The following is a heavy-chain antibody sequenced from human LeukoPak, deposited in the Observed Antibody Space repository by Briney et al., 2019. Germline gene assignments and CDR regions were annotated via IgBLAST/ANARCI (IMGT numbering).Heavy chain of an antibody. V-gene: IGHV1-46*01. Sequence: GASVKVSCKASGYTFTSYYMHWVRQAPGQGLEWMGIINPSGGSTSYAQKFQGRVTMTRDASTSTVYMELSSLRSEDTAVYYCAREDELLRVFDIGGQGTMVTVSS. CDR3: AREDELLRVFDI. CDR1: GYTFTSYY. J-gene: IGHJ3*02. D-gene: IGHD1-26*01. CDR2: INPSGGST.